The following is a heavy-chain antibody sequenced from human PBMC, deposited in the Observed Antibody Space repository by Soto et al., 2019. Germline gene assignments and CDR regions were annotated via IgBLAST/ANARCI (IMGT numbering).Heavy chain of an antibody. CDR1: GYTFTSYD. J-gene: IGHJ5*02. CDR3: ARGQDIVVVVAAPNWFDP. CDR2: MNPNSGNT. V-gene: IGHV1-8*01. D-gene: IGHD2-15*01. Sequence: ASVKVSCKASGYTFTSYDINWVRQAPGQGLEWMGWMNPNSGNTGYAQKFQGRVTMTRNTSISTAYMELSSLRSEDTAVYYCARGQDIVVVVAAPNWFDPWGQGTLVTVSS.